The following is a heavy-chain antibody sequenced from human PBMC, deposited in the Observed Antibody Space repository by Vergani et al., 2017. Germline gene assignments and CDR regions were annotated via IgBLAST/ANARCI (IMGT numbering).Heavy chain of an antibody. V-gene: IGHV1-8*02. CDR1: GYTFTSYG. D-gene: IGHD6-19*01. J-gene: IGHJ4*02. Sequence: QVQLVQSGAEVKKPGASVKVSCKASGYTFTSYGISWVRQATGQGLEWMGWMNPNSGNTGYAQKFQGRVTMTRNTSISTAYMELSSLRSEDTAVYYCARPSRLPVAGRFDYWGQGTLVTVSS. CDR3: ARPSRLPVAGRFDY. CDR2: MNPNSGNT.